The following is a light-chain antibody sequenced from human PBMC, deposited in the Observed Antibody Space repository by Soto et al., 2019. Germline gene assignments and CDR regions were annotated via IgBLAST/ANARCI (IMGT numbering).Light chain of an antibody. J-gene: IGKJ4*01. Sequence: EILLTQSPVTLSLSPGERAILSCRASQSVSTFFAWYQQKPGQAPRLLIYDASNRATGIPARFSGSGSWTDFTLTISSLEPEDFAVYYCQHRFNWPLTFGGGTTVELK. CDR2: DAS. CDR1: QSVSTF. CDR3: QHRFNWPLT. V-gene: IGKV3-11*01.